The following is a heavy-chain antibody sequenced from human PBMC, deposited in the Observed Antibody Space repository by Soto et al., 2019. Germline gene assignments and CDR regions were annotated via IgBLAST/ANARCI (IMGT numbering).Heavy chain of an antibody. CDR3: ARYGYSSGWYSDYFDY. V-gene: IGHV3-30-3*01. J-gene: IGHJ4*02. CDR2: ISYDGSNK. CDR1: GFTFSSYA. D-gene: IGHD6-19*01. Sequence: QLQLVESGGGVVQPGRSLRLSCAASGFTFSSYAMHWVRQAPGKGLEWVAVISYDGSNKYYADSVKGRFTISRDNSKNTLYLQMNSLRAEDTAVYYCARYGYSSGWYSDYFDYWGQGTLVTVSS.